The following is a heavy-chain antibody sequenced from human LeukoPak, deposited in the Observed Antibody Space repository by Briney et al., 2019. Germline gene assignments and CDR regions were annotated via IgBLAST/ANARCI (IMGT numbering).Heavy chain of an antibody. CDR3: AKDQTSGGVSPLDY. CDR2: ISYDGSNK. V-gene: IGHV3-30*18. J-gene: IGHJ4*02. D-gene: IGHD3-16*01. Sequence: GSLRLSCAASGFTFSSYGMHWVRQAPGKGLEWVAVISYDGSNKYYADSVKGRFTISRDNSKNTLYLQMNSLRAEDTAVYYCAKDQTSGGVSPLDYWGQGTLVTVSS. CDR1: GFTFSSYG.